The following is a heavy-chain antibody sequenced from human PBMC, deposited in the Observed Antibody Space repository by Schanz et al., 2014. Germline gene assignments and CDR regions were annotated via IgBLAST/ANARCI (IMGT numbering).Heavy chain of an antibody. V-gene: IGHV4-59*01. CDR1: GRSISSYY. D-gene: IGHD5-18*01. Sequence: QVQLQESVPGLVKPSETLSLTCSVSGRSISSYYWSWIRQPPGKGLEWIGHIYYSGSTNYNPSLKSRVTISADTSKNQLSLKLTSVTAADTAVYYCASKARYTYGYDYWGQGTLVTVSS. CDR2: IYYSGST. CDR3: ASKARYTYGYDY. J-gene: IGHJ4*02.